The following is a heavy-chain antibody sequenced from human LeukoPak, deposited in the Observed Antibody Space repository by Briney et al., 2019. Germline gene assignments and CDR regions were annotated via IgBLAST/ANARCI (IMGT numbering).Heavy chain of an antibody. Sequence: KPSETLSLTCTLSGASMTSYYWTCIRHPPGKGLEWIGYMYFGERTNYNTSLKSRATLSIDTSKKQFSLNLKSVTAADTAVYYCARIPGDRPDDWGQGTLVTVS. CDR2: MYFGERT. V-gene: IGHV4-59*01. CDR3: ARIPGDRPDD. CDR1: GASMTSYY. D-gene: IGHD7-27*01. J-gene: IGHJ4*02.